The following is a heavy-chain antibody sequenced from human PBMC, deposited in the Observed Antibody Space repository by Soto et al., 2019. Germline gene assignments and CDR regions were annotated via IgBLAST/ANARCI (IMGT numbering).Heavy chain of an antibody. CDR1: GGTFSSYA. CDR3: ARDRGYSYGYPPTPYYCTCAMDV. V-gene: IGHV1-69*12. J-gene: IGHJ6*02. CDR2: IIHIFGTA. Sequence: QVQLVQSGAEVKKPGSSVKVSCKASGGTFSSYAISWVRQAPGQGLEWMGGIIHIFGTANYAQKFQGRDTIIADESTGTAYMELSSLRAEDTDVYYCARDRGYSYGYPPTPYYCTCAMDVWGQGTTVTVPS. D-gene: IGHD5-18*01.